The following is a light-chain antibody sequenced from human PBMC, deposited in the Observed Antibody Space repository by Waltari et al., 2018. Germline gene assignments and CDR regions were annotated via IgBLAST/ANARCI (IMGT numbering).Light chain of an antibody. CDR2: ENY. Sequence: QSVLTQPPPVSAAPGEKVTISCSGSSSNIGGNYVSWFQQLPGTAPKLLIYENYKRPSGTPDRFAGSKSGTSGTLDITGLQTGDEADYYCITKDSSLNAIVFGGGTKLTVL. V-gene: IGLV1-51*02. CDR1: SSNIGGNY. CDR3: ITKDSSLNAIV. J-gene: IGLJ2*01.